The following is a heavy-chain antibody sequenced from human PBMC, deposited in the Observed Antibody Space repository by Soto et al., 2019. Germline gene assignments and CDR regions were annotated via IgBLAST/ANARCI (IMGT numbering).Heavy chain of an antibody. CDR3: ARSRYYYGSGSYLGWFDP. CDR2: IYYSGST. D-gene: IGHD3-10*01. CDR1: GGSISSYY. Sequence: PSETLSLTCTVSGGSISSYYWSWIRQPPGKGLEWIGYIYYSGSTNYNPSLKSRVTISVDTSKNQFSLKLSSVTAADTAVYYCARSRYYYGSGSYLGWFDPWGQGTLVTVSS. V-gene: IGHV4-59*01. J-gene: IGHJ5*02.